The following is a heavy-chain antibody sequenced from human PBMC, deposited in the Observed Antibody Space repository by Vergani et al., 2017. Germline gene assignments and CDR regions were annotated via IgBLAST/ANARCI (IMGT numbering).Heavy chain of an antibody. D-gene: IGHD3-22*01. CDR1: GFTFDDYA. V-gene: IGHV3-9*01. Sequence: EVQLVESGGGLVQPGRSLRLSCAASGFTFDDYAMHWVRQAPGKGLEWVSGISWNSGSIGYADSVKGRFTISRDNAKNSLYLQMNSLRAADTAVYYCASQYYYDSSGYYPHAFDIWGQGTMVTVSS. J-gene: IGHJ3*02. CDR3: ASQYYYDSSGYYPHAFDI. CDR2: ISWNSGSI.